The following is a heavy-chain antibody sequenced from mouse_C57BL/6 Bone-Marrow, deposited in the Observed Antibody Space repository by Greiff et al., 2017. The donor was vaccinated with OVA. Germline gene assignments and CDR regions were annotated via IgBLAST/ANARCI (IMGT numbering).Heavy chain of an antibody. CDR3: ASPYYL. CDR2: ISNGGGST. D-gene: IGHD2-10*01. Sequence: EVMLVESGGGLVQPGGSLKLSCAASGFTFSDYYMYSVRQTPEKRLEWVAYISNGGGSTYYPDTVKGRFTISRDNAKNTLYLQMSRLKSEDTAMYYCASPYYLWGQGTLVTVSA. CDR1: GFTFSDYY. J-gene: IGHJ3*01. V-gene: IGHV5-12*01.